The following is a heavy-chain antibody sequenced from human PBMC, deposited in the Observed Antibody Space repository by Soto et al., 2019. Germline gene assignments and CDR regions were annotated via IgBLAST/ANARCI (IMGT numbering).Heavy chain of an antibody. D-gene: IGHD2-2*01. J-gene: IGHJ3*02. V-gene: IGHV4-34*01. Sequence: PSETLSLTCAVYGGSFSCYYWSWIRQPPGKGLEWIGEINHSGSTNYNPSLKSRVTISVDTSKNQFSLKLSSVTAADTAVYYCARGGRGAXYCSSTSCYSPYDAFDIWGQGTMVTVSS. CDR3: ARGGRGAXYCSSTSCYSPYDAFDI. CDR2: INHSGST. CDR1: GGSFSCYY.